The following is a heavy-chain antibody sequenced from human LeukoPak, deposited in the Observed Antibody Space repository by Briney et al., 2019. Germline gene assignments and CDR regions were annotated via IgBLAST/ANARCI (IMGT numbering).Heavy chain of an antibody. J-gene: IGHJ4*02. CDR2: IYYSGST. Sequence: SETLSLTCTVSGGSISSYYWSWIRQPPGKGLEWIGYIYYSGSTNYNPSLKSRVTISVDTSKNQFSLKLSSVTAADTAVYYCARDQSSGWSDYWGQGTLVTVSS. V-gene: IGHV4-59*12. D-gene: IGHD6-19*01. CDR1: GGSISSYY. CDR3: ARDQSSGWSDY.